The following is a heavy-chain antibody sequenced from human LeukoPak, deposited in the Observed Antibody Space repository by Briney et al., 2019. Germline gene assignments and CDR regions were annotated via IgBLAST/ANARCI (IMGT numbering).Heavy chain of an antibody. J-gene: IGHJ5*02. CDR3: ARGSGYDFWSGYQS. CDR1: GGTFSSYA. V-gene: IGHV1-69*13. CDR2: IIPIFGTA. D-gene: IGHD3-3*01. Sequence: ASVKVSCKASGGTFSSYATSWVRQAPGQGLEWMGGIIPIFGTANYAQKFQGRVTITADESTSTAYMELSSLRSEDTAVYYCARGSGYDFWSGYQSWGQGTLVTVSS.